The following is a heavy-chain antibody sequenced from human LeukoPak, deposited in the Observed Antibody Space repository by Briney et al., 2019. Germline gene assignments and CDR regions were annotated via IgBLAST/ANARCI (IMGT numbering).Heavy chain of an antibody. V-gene: IGHV4-34*01. CDR2: INHSGST. CDR3: ARDGAPLWPEEN. J-gene: IGHJ4*02. CDR1: GGSFSGYY. D-gene: IGHD2-21*01. Sequence: SETLSLTCAVYGGSFSGYYWSWIRQPPGKGLEWIGEINHSGSTNYNPSLKSRVTISVDTSKNQFSLKLSSVTAADTAVYYCARDGAPLWPEENWGQGTLVTVSS.